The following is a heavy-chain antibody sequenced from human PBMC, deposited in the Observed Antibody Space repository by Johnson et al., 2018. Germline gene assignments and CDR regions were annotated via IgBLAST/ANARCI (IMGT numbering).Heavy chain of an antibody. J-gene: IGHJ6*02. CDR2: IKEDGSQK. D-gene: IGHD3-16*01. CDR3: GGGVGGAGYGLDV. CDR1: GFTFSDYW. V-gene: IGHV3-7*01. Sequence: EVQLVESGGGLVQPGGSLRLSCVASGFTFSDYWMTWVRQAPGKGLEWVANIKEDGSQKHYGGSVKGRFTISREDAKNSLDLQMNSLRAEDTAVYFCGGGVGGAGYGLDVWCQGTTVSVSS.